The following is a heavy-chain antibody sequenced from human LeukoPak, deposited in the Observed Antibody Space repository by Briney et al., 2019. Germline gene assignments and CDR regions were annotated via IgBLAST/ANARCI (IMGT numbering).Heavy chain of an antibody. D-gene: IGHD5-24*01. Sequence: PGMSLRLSCSASGFTFSDYAMHWVRQAPGKRLEYVSSIGNTGDNTYYADSVKGRFTISRDNSKSTLYLQMSGLKTEDTAVYYCVKPPAVTTRAWLQPVLDYWGQGTLVTVSS. CDR3: VKPPAVTTRAWLQPVLDY. V-gene: IGHV3-64D*06. CDR1: GFTFSDYA. CDR2: IGNTGDNT. J-gene: IGHJ4*02.